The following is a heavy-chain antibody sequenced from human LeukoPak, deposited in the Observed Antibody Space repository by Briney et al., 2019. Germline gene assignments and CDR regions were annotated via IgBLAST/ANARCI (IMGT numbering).Heavy chain of an antibody. CDR3: VRGDNAADYGYYYGLDV. D-gene: IGHD4-17*01. CDR2: INSEGSSS. Sequence: GGSLRLSCAASGXTFRSYWMHWVXXXXXXGPXWVSRINSEGSSSSFADSXKGRFTISRDNAKNTLYLQMNSLRAEDTAVYYCVRGDNAADYGYYYGLDVWGRGTTVTVSS. CDR1: GXTFRSYW. J-gene: IGHJ6*02. V-gene: IGHV3-74*01.